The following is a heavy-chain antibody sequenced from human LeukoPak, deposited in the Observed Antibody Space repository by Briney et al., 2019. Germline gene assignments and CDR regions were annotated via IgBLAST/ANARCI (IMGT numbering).Heavy chain of an antibody. CDR1: GVSISSYY. CDR3: ARAFIAAAEDYYGMDV. D-gene: IGHD6-13*01. V-gene: IGHV4-59*10. J-gene: IGHJ6*02. CDR2: IYTSGST. Sequence: PSETLSLTCAVSGVSISSYYWSCVRQPAGKGLEWIWRIYTSGSTNYNPSLKSRVPMSVETSKNKFYLKLSSVTAADTAVYYCARAFIAAAEDYYGMDVWGQGTTVTVSS.